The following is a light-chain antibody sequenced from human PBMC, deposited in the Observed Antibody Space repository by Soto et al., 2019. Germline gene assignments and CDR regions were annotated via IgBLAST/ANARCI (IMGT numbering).Light chain of an antibody. J-gene: IGLJ1*01. CDR1: SSDVGGYNY. V-gene: IGLV2-23*01. CDR3: CSYVGATTYV. CDR2: EGI. Sequence: SALTQPASVSGSPGQSITISCTGTSSDVGGYNYVSWYQQHPGKAPKVIVYEGIKRPSGVSDRFSGSTSGSTASLTISGLQAEDEAEYYCCSYVGATTYVFGRGTKVTVL.